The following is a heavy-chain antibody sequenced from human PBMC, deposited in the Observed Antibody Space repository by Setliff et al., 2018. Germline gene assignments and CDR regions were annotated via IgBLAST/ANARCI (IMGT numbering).Heavy chain of an antibody. D-gene: IGHD3-22*01. CDR3: ARAPPPYDSSGYYPREDYFDY. CDR1: GNTLTNSF. J-gene: IGHJ4*02. CDR2: INPSDGGS. V-gene: IGHV1-46*01. Sequence: ASVKVSCKASGNTLTNSFLHWVRQAPGQGLEWMAVINPSDGGSAFAQKLQGRVTMTTDTSTSTAYMELRSLRSDDTAVYYCARAPPPYDSSGYYPREDYFDYWGQGTLVTVSS.